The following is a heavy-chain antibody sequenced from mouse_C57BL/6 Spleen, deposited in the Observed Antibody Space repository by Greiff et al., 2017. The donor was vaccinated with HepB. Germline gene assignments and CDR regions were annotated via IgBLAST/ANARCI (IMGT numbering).Heavy chain of an antibody. Sequence: QVQLQQSGTELVKPGASVKLSCKASGYTFTSYWMHWVKQRPGQGLEWIGNINPSNGGTNYNEKFKSKATLTVDKSSSTAYMQLSSLTSEDSAVYYCAGVYYYGSSYSYYAMDYWGQGTSVTVSS. CDR1: GYTFTSYW. CDR2: INPSNGGT. V-gene: IGHV1-53*01. D-gene: IGHD1-1*01. J-gene: IGHJ4*01. CDR3: AGVYYYGSSYSYYAMDY.